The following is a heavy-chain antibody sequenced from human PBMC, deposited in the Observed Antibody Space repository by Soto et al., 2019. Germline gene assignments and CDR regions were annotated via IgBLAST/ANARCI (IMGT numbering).Heavy chain of an antibody. J-gene: IGHJ4*02. Sequence: GGSLRLSCTGSGFTFGGYAINWVRQAPGKGLEWVGFIRIKAYGETTEYAASVKGRFTISRDDSKSIAYLQMNSLKTEDTAVYYCTPLHQGGYWGQGTLVTAPQ. CDR2: IRIKAYGETT. D-gene: IGHD4-4*01. CDR1: GFTFGGYA. CDR3: TPLHQGGY. V-gene: IGHV3-49*04.